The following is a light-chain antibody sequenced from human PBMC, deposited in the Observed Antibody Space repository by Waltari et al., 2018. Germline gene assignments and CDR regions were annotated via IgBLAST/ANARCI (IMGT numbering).Light chain of an antibody. V-gene: IGKV3-20*01. CDR2: GAS. J-gene: IGKJ2*01. Sequence: EIVLTQSPGTLSLSPGARATLSCRASQSVSSSYLAWYQQKPGQAPRLLVYGASSRATGIPDRFNGSGSGTDFTLTISRLEPEDFAVYYCQQYGSSLYTFGQGTKLEIK. CDR1: QSVSSSY. CDR3: QQYGSSLYT.